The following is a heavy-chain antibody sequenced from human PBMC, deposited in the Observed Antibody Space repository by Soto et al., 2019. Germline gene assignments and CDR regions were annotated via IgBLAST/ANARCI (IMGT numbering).Heavy chain of an antibody. D-gene: IGHD1-26*01. Sequence: PGGSLRLSCAASGFIATNYNMHWVRQAPGNGIEWVAVVLPRGDKYYADSVRGRFTISRDDSMNTLSLEFNSLRTEDPALYYCVRELRVGATNDARDIWGQGTLVTVAS. CDR2: VLPRGDK. V-gene: IGHV3-30-3*01. CDR1: GFIATNYN. J-gene: IGHJ3*02. CDR3: VRELRVGATNDARDI.